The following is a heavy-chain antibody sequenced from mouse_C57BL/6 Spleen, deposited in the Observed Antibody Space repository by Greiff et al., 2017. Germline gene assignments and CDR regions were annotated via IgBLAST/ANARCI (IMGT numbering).Heavy chain of an antibody. J-gene: IGHJ3*01. CDR2: IRNKANGYTT. CDR1: GFTFTDYY. Sequence: EVMLVESGGGLVQPGGSLSFSCAASGFTFTDYYMSWVRQPPGKALEWLGFIRNKANGYTTESSASVKGRFTISRDNSHSILDLQMNALRAEDSATCYCARWNFAWFAYWGQGTLVTVSA. CDR3: ARWNFAWFAY. V-gene: IGHV7-3*01.